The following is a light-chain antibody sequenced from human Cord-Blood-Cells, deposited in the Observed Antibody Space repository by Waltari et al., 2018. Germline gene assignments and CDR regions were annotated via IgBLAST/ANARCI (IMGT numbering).Light chain of an antibody. CDR2: EVS. V-gene: IGLV2-14*01. CDR1: SSDVGGYNY. J-gene: IGLJ1*01. Sequence: QSALTQPASVSGSPAQSITISCTGTSSDVGGYNYVAWYQQHPGKSPKLMIYEVSNRPSGVSNRCSGSKSGNTASLTISGLQAEDEADYYCSSYTSSSTRVFGTGTKVTVL. CDR3: SSYTSSSTRV.